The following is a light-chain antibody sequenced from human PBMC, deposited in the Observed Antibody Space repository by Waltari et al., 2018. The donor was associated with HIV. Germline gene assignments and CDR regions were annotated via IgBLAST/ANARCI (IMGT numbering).Light chain of an antibody. CDR2: GVS. CDR3: QQYSSSPWT. V-gene: IGKV3-20*01. J-gene: IGKJ1*01. Sequence: EIVMTQFPGNLSLSPGERATLPCRASQSVSSSYVAWYQQKPGQVPRLLIYGVSSRSTGIGDRFSGIGSGTDFTLTISRLEPEDFAVYYCQQYSSSPWTFGQGTKVEIK. CDR1: QSVSSSY.